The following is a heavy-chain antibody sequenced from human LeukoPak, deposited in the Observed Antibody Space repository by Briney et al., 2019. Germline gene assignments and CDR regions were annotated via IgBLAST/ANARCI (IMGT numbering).Heavy chain of an antibody. Sequence: PSETLSLTCTVSGGSISSYYWSWIRQPAGKGLEWIGRIYTSGSTNYNPSLKSRVTMSVDTSKNQFSLKLSSVTAADTAVHYCARDGKVTPSYYYYYMDVWGKGTTVTVSS. CDR3: ARDGKVTPSYYYYYMDV. D-gene: IGHD4-23*01. V-gene: IGHV4-4*07. CDR2: IYTSGST. CDR1: GGSISSYY. J-gene: IGHJ6*03.